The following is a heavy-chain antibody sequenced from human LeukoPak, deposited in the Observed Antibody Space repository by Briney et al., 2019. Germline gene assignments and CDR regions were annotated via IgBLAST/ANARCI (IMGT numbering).Heavy chain of an antibody. Sequence: SGGSLRLSCAASGFSFSSYWMHWVRQAPGQGLVWVSRISSDESSTTYADSVRGRFTISRDNAKNTLYLQMNSLRVEDTAVYYCAREYSSSSGRAFDYWGQGTLVTVSP. CDR1: GFSFSSYW. CDR3: AREYSSSSGRAFDY. V-gene: IGHV3-74*01. D-gene: IGHD6-6*01. J-gene: IGHJ4*02. CDR2: ISSDESST.